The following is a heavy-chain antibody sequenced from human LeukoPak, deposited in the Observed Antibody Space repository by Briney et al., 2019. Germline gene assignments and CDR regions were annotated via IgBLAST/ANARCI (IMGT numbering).Heavy chain of an antibody. Sequence: SETLSLTCTVSGGSISSYYWSWIRQPPGKGLEWIGYIYYSGSTNYNPSLKSRVTMSVDTSKNQFSLKLSSVTAADTAVYYCARERAPVLRYFDWSILTPHYYYMDVWGKGTTVTISS. J-gene: IGHJ6*03. CDR1: GGSISSYY. D-gene: IGHD3-9*01. CDR2: IYYSGST. V-gene: IGHV4-59*12. CDR3: ARERAPVLRYFDWSILTPHYYYMDV.